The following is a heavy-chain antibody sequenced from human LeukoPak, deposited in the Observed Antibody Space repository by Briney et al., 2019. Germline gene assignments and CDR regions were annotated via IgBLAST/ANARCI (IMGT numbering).Heavy chain of an antibody. CDR2: IIPIFGTA. D-gene: IGHD6-25*01. V-gene: IGHV1-69*06. CDR1: GGTFSSYA. J-gene: IGHJ4*02. Sequence: ASVKVSCKASGGTFSSYAISWVRQAPGQGLEWMGGIIPIFGTANYAQKFQGRVTITADKSTSTAYMELSSLRSEDTAVYYCARSRQRPQYYFDYWGQGTLVTVSS. CDR3: ARSRQRPQYYFDY.